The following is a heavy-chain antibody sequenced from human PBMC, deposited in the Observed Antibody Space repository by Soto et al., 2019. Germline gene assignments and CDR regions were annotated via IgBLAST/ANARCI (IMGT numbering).Heavy chain of an antibody. CDR3: AKGKGVVVPAATFDY. Sequence: GGSLRLSCAASGFTFSSYAMSWVRQAPGKGLEWVSAISGSGGSTYYADSVKGRFTISRDNSKNTLYLQMNSLRAEDTAVYYCAKGKGVVVPAATFDYWGQGTLVTAPQ. CDR2: ISGSGGST. D-gene: IGHD2-2*01. V-gene: IGHV3-23*01. CDR1: GFTFSSYA. J-gene: IGHJ4*02.